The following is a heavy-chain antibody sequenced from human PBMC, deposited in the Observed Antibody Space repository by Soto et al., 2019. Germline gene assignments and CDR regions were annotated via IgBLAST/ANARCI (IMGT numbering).Heavy chain of an antibody. CDR1: GGAFGSQG. V-gene: IGHV1-69*13. CDR3: ARGAMANFDY. CDR2: FIAMLGTP. Sequence: ASVKVSCKASGGAFGSQGIAWVRQAPGQGLEWMGGFIAMLGTPTYAKKVQGRATISADESLTSSYLELRSLRSEDTGVYFCARGAMANFDYWGQGTVVTVSS. J-gene: IGHJ4*02. D-gene: IGHD5-18*01.